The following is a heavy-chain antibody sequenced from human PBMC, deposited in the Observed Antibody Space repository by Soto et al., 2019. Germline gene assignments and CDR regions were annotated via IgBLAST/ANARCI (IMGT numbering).Heavy chain of an antibody. CDR1: GRTFLISA. CDR3: AGGKEWEQPSNHYYFDY. Sequence: QVQLVQSGAEVKTPGSSVRVSCQTAGRTFLISAIAWVRQAPGQGLEWMGGIIPILGTIHIAQNFQGRVNFTADRSTSTAYMDLSSLRSEDTATYFCAGGKEWEQPSNHYYFDYWGQGSQVIVSS. D-gene: IGHD1-26*01. J-gene: IGHJ4*02. CDR2: IIPILGTI. V-gene: IGHV1-69*06.